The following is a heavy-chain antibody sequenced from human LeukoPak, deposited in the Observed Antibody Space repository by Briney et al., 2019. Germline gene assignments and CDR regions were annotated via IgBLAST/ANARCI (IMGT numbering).Heavy chain of an antibody. CDR3: TRGLWSFDP. CDR1: GFTFGVFA. CDR2: IRSKAYGGTT. J-gene: IGHJ5*02. V-gene: IGHV3-49*04. Sequence: GGSLRLSCTGSGFTFGVFAMNWVRQAPGKGLEWVGFIRSKAYGGTTEYAASVKVRFTISRDDSKSIDYLQMNSLKTENTAVYYCTRGLWSFDPWGQGTLVTVSS. D-gene: IGHD3-16*01.